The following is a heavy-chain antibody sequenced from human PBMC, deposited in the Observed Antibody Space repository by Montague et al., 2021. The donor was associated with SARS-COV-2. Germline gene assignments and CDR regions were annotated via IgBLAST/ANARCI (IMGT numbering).Heavy chain of an antibody. J-gene: IGHJ4*02. V-gene: IGHV3-48*03. CDR3: ARSYDILTGYQSQALDY. CDR1: GFTFSSYE. CDR2: ISSSGSTI. Sequence: SLRLSCAASGFTFSSYEMNWFRQAPGKGLEWVSYISSSGSTIYYADSVKGRFTISRDNAKNSLYLQMNSLRAEDTAVYYCARSYDILTGYQSQALDYWGQGTLVTVSS. D-gene: IGHD3-9*01.